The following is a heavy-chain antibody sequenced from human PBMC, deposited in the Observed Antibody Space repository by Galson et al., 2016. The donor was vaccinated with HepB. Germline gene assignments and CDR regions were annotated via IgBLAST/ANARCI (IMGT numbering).Heavy chain of an antibody. CDR2: IDNDGSCT. V-gene: IGHV3-74*01. CDR3: ARAGEYYDSSEEAPDN. CDR1: GFTFSNYW. Sequence: SLRLSCAASGFTFSNYWMHWVRQAPGKGLVWVSRIDNDGSCTNYADSVKGRFTISRDNAENTLYLQMNSLRAEDTAVYYCARAGEYYDSSEEAPDNWGQGTMVTVSS. J-gene: IGHJ4*02. D-gene: IGHD3-22*01.